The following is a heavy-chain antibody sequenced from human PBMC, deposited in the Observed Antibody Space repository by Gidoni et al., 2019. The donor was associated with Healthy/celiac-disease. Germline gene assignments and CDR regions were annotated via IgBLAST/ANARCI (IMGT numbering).Heavy chain of an antibody. Sequence: QVQLVQSGAEVKKPGSPVKVACKASGGTFSSYAISWGRQAPGQVLEWMGRIIPTLGIANYAQKFQGRVTITADKSTSTAYMGPGSLTAEDTAVYYCARERGYGYGWYYFDYWGQGTLVTVSS. CDR2: IIPTLGIA. V-gene: IGHV1-69*04. CDR1: GGTFSSYA. CDR3: ARERGYGYGWYYFDY. D-gene: IGHD5-18*01. J-gene: IGHJ4*02.